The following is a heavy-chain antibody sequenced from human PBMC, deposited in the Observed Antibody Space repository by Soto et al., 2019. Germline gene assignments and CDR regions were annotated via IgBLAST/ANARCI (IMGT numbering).Heavy chain of an antibody. Sequence: GGSLRLSCAASGFTFSNYAMSWVRQAPGKGLEWVSAISGVDNSTYYADSVKGRFTISRDNSKNTLYLQVSSLRADDTAVYYCATMGVWGQGTKVTVYS. CDR1: GFTFSNYA. CDR2: ISGVDNST. J-gene: IGHJ6*02. CDR3: ATMGV. V-gene: IGHV3-23*01.